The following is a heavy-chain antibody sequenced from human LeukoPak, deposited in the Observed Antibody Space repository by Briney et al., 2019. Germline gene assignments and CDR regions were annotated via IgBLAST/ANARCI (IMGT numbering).Heavy chain of an antibody. Sequence: HWASVKVSCKASGYTLIGFYMHWVRQAPGQGLEWMGWINPNSGGTNYAQKFQGRVTMTRDTSISTAYMELSRLRSDDTAVYYCARRFGAARGYYFDYWGQGTLVTVSS. J-gene: IGHJ4*02. CDR3: ARRFGAARGYYFDY. CDR1: GYTLIGFY. CDR2: INPNSGGT. D-gene: IGHD6-6*01. V-gene: IGHV1-2*02.